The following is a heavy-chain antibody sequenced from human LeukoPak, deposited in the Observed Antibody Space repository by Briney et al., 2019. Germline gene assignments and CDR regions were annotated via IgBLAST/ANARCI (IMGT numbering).Heavy chain of an antibody. CDR2: IGISISVI. CDR1: GFTFSSYT. CDR3: VRDYLFAFDI. J-gene: IGHJ3*02. V-gene: IGHV3-48*04. Sequence: GGSLRLSCAASGFTFSSYTMNWVRQAPGRDLEWISYIGISISVISYADSVKGRFTISRDSAKNSLYLQMNSLRAEETAVYFCVRDYLFAFDIWGQGTMVTVSS.